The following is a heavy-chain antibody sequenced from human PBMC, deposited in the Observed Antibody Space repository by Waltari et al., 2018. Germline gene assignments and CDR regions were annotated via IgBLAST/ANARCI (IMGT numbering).Heavy chain of an antibody. J-gene: IGHJ2*01. CDR1: EFTFSSYW. Sequence: EVQLVESGGGLVQPGGSLRLSCVASEFTFSSYWLSWVRQAPGKGLEWGANIKQDGSEKYYVDSVKGRFTISRDNAKNSLYLQMNSLRAEDTAVYYCARDHVSWDTGDWYFDLWGRGTLVSVSS. V-gene: IGHV3-7*01. CDR2: IKQDGSEK. D-gene: IGHD6-13*01. CDR3: ARDHVSWDTGDWYFDL.